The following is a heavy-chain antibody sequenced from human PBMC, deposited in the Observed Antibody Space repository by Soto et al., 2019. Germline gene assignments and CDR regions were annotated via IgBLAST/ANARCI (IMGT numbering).Heavy chain of an antibody. CDR2: IYNGGTT. CDR3: ARGPHGDNVDY. J-gene: IGHJ4*02. CDR1: GGSINTVNYY. D-gene: IGHD7-27*01. V-gene: IGHV4-30-4*01. Sequence: VQLQESGPGLVTPSQTLALTCTGSGGSINTVNYYGSWIRQSPDKGLEWIGHIYNGGTTDNNPSLTSRVTISVDTSNNESALKLSSVSAADPAVYYCARGPHGDNVDYCGQGTLVTVSS.